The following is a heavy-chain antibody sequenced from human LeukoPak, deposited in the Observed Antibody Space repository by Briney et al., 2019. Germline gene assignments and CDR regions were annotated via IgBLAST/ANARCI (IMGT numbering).Heavy chain of an antibody. J-gene: IGHJ6*02. CDR2: IYSGGST. CDR1: GFTVSSNY. Sequence: GGSLRLSRAASGFTVSSNYMSWVRQAPGKGLEWVSVIYSGGSTYYADSVKGRFTISRDNSKNTLYLQMNSLRAEDTAVYYCARDSGSGSYLDGYYYYGMDVWGQGTTVTVSS. CDR3: ARDSGSGSYLDGYYYYGMDV. V-gene: IGHV3-66*01. D-gene: IGHD3-10*01.